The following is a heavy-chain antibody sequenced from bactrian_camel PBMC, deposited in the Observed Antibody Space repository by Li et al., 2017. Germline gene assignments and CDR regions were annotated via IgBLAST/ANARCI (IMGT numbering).Heavy chain of an antibody. D-gene: IGHD7*01. J-gene: IGHJ4*01. Sequence: VQLVESGGGLVQPGGSLRLSCVASGFAFREYAMSWFRQAPGKGLEWVAAVDSDGLTRYAESAKGRFTISKDNAENTLFLHMSSLKPEDTGMYYCAARRAQSVDGTWYLDHLVFEDWGRGTQVTVS. CDR2: VDSDGLT. V-gene: IGHV3S42*01. CDR3: AARRAQSVDGTWYLDHLVFED. CDR1: GFAFREYA.